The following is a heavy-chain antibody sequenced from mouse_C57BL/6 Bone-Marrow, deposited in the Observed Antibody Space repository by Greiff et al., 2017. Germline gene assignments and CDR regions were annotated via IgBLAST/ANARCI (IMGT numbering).Heavy chain of an antibody. Sequence: QVQLKQSGAELVKPGASVKISCKASGYAFSSYWMNWVKQRPGKGLEWIGQIYPGDGDTNYNGKFKGKDTLTADKYSSTAYMQLSSLTSEDSAVYFCARGGRVLAWFADWGQGTLVTVSA. CDR1: GYAFSSYW. CDR2: IYPGDGDT. D-gene: IGHD2-14*01. J-gene: IGHJ3*01. CDR3: ARGGRVLAWFAD. V-gene: IGHV1-80*01.